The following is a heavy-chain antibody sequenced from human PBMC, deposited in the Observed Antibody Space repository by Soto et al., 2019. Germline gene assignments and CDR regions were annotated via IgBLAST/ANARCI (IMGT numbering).Heavy chain of an antibody. V-gene: IGHV3-23*01. CDR3: AKEIVVVVAATRDYYYYGMDV. Sequence: GSLRLSCAATGFAFSNYAMTWVRQAPGKGLECISAITDSGDNSIYAGSVRGRFTMSRDNSKNTLYLQMNSLRAEDTAVYYCAKEIVVVVAATRDYYYYGMDVWGQGTTVTVSS. D-gene: IGHD2-15*01. CDR2: ITDSGDNS. J-gene: IGHJ6*02. CDR1: GFAFSNYA.